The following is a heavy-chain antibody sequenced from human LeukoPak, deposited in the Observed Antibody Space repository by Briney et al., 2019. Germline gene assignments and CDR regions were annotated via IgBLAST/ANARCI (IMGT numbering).Heavy chain of an antibody. Sequence: GGSLRLSCAASGFTFSSYAMTWVRQFPGKGLEWVSAISGSGGSTYYADSVKGRFTISRDNSKYTLHLQMNSLRAEDTAVYYCAKGPLIEVAGTTWDYWGQGTPVTVSS. D-gene: IGHD6-19*01. J-gene: IGHJ4*02. CDR3: AKGPLIEVAGTTWDY. CDR2: ISGSGGST. CDR1: GFTFSSYA. V-gene: IGHV3-23*01.